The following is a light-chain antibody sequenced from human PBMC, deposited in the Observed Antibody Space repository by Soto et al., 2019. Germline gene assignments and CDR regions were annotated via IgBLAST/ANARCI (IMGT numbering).Light chain of an antibody. CDR2: EGS. CDR3: CSYAGNRTFV. J-gene: IGLJ2*01. V-gene: IGLV2-23*03. CDR1: SSDVGAYIY. Sequence: QSVLTQPASVSGSPGQSITISCGGTSSDVGAYIYVSWYQQYPGKAPKVIIFEGSKRPSGVSDRFSGSTSGNTASLTISGLQAEDEADYHCCSYAGNRTFVFGGGTKLTVL.